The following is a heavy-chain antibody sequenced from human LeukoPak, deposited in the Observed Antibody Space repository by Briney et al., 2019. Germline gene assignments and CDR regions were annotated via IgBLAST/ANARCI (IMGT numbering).Heavy chain of an antibody. D-gene: IGHD6-13*01. Sequence: SETLSLTCTVSGGSISSGSYYWSWIRQPAGKGLEWIGRIQTRGTTNYNPSLKSNYNPSLKSRVTISVDTSKNQFSLKLSSVTAADTAVYYCARISWYSSSWYDSQYYFDYWGQGTLVTVSS. J-gene: IGHJ4*02. CDR3: ARISWYSSSWYDSQYYFDY. V-gene: IGHV4-61*02. CDR2: IQTRGTTNYNPSLKS. CDR1: GGSISSGSYY.